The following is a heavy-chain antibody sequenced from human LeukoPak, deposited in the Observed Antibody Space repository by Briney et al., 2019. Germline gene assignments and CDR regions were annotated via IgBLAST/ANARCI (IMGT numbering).Heavy chain of an antibody. D-gene: IGHD3-22*01. CDR1: GFTVSSNY. CDR2: IYSNGAT. CDR3: ARENNYYDSSGSGY. J-gene: IGHJ4*02. Sequence: PGGSLRLSCAASGFTVSSNYMSWVRQAPGKGPEWVSVIYSNGATYYAESAKGRFTISRDNSKNTLYLQMNSLRAEDTAAYYCARENNYYDSSGSGYWGQGTLVTVSS. V-gene: IGHV3-53*01.